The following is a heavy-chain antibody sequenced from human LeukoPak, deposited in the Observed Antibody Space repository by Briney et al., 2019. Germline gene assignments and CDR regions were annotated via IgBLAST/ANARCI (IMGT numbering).Heavy chain of an antibody. CDR2: INWNGGST. CDR1: GFTFDDYG. V-gene: IGHV3-20*04. J-gene: IGHJ4*02. Sequence: GGSLRLSCAASGFTFDDYGMSWVRQAPGQGLEWVSGINWNGGSTGYADSVKGRFTISRDNAKNSLYLQMNSLRAEDTALYYCARYSYGYPFDYWGQGTLVTVSS. D-gene: IGHD5-18*01. CDR3: ARYSYGYPFDY.